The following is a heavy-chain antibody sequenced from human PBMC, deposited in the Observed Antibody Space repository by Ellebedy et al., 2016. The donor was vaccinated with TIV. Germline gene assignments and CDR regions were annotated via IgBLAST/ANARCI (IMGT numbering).Heavy chain of an antibody. D-gene: IGHD3-10*01. V-gene: IGHV3-74*01. Sequence: GGSLRLXXAASGFTFSRYWMHWVRQAPGKGLVWVSRINSDGSSTSYADSVKGRFTISRDNVKNSLYLQMNSLRAEDTAVYFCARGPVQFYYGSGIYYFDYWGQGTLVTVSS. J-gene: IGHJ4*02. CDR3: ARGPVQFYYGSGIYYFDY. CDR2: INSDGSST. CDR1: GFTFSRYW.